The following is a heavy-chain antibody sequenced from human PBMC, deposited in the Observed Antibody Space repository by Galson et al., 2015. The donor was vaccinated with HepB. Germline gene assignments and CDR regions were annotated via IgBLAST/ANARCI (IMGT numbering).Heavy chain of an antibody. CDR2: ITPSGDNT. J-gene: IGHJ4*02. CDR3: AKVFPEKTSGWYRQALYYCDS. D-gene: IGHD6-19*01. Sequence: SLRLSCAASGFTFSYYAMSWVRQAPGKGLEWVSAITPSGDNTYSADSMKGRFTISRDNSKNTLFLQMNSLRADDTAIYFCAKVFPEKTSGWYRQALYYCDSWGQGTRVTVSS. V-gene: IGHV3-23*01. CDR1: GFTFSYYA.